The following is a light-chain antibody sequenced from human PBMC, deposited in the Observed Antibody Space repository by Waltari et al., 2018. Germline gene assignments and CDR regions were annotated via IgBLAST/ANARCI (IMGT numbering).Light chain of an antibody. CDR2: KAS. V-gene: IGKV1-5*03. J-gene: IGKJ2*01. CDR3: QHYDSYPFS. Sequence: DIQMTQSPSTLSASVGDIVTITCRASQTVSVWLAWYQQKPGKAPKLLISKASSLEGGVPSRFSGSGSGTEFTLTINSLQPDDFATYQCQHYDSYPFSFGQGTKLQIK. CDR1: QTVSVW.